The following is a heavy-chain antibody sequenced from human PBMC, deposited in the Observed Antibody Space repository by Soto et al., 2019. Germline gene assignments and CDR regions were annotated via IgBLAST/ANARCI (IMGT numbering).Heavy chain of an antibody. CDR1: GFTLSNYG. Sequence: PGGSLRLSCAASGFTLSNYGMHWVRQAPGKGLEWVAVISYDGRNTYYADSVKGRFTISRDNSKNTLSLQMNSLRDEDTAVFYCAKDVTRNGYMGADYWGQGTPVTVSS. V-gene: IGHV3-30*18. CDR3: AKDVTRNGYMGADY. D-gene: IGHD5-12*01. CDR2: ISYDGRNT. J-gene: IGHJ4*02.